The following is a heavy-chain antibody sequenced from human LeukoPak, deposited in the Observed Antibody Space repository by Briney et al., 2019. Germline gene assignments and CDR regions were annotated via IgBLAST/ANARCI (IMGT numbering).Heavy chain of an antibody. D-gene: IGHD1-26*01. CDR2: IYYSGST. CDR3: ATFRPKVGATYRYYIHYFDY. V-gene: IGHV4-59*02. J-gene: IGHJ4*02. Sequence: GSLRLSCTVSGFTVSSNSMSWIRQPPGKGLEWIGYIYYSGSTNYNPSLKSRVTISVDTSKNQFSLKLSSVTAEDTAVYYCATFRPKVGATYRYYIHYFDYWGQGTLVTVSS. CDR1: GFTVSSNS.